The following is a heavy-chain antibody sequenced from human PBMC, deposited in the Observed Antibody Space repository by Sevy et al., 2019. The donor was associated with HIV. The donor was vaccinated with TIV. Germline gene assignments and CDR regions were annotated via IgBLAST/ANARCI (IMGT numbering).Heavy chain of an antibody. CDR3: AKGSTVIRWLPGRAVAASFDY. Sequence: GGSLRLSCAASGFTFSSYAMSWVRQAPGKGLEWVSAISGSGGITYYADSVKGRFTISRDNSKNTLYLQMNSLRAEDTAVYYCAKGSTVIRWLPGRAVAASFDYWGQGTLVTVSS. CDR1: GFTFSSYA. J-gene: IGHJ4*02. V-gene: IGHV3-23*01. CDR2: ISGSGGIT. D-gene: IGHD6-19*01.